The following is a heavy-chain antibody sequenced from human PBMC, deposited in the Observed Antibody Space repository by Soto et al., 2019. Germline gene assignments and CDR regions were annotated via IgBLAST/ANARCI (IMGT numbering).Heavy chain of an antibody. CDR2: IIPIFGTA. CDR3: AREVVTATYYYYGMDV. V-gene: IGHV1-69*01. D-gene: IGHD2-21*02. CDR1: GGTFSSYA. Sequence: VQLVQSGAEVKKPGSSVKVSCKASGGTFSSYAISWVRQAPEQGLEWMGGIIPIFGTANYAQKFQGRVTMAADESTSTAYMELSSLKSEDTAVYYCAREVVTATYYYYGMDVWGQGTTVTVSS. J-gene: IGHJ6*02.